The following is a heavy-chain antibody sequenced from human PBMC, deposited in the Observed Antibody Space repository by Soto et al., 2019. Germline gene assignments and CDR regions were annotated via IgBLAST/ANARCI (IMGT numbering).Heavy chain of an antibody. V-gene: IGHV1-3*01. D-gene: IGHD6-19*01. CDR2: INAGNGNT. Sequence: QRLEWMGWINAGNGNTKYSQKFQGRVTITRDTSASTAYMELSSLRSEDTVVYYCARGRSSGLPAEYFQHWGQGTLVTVSS. CDR3: ARGRSSGLPAEYFQH. J-gene: IGHJ1*01.